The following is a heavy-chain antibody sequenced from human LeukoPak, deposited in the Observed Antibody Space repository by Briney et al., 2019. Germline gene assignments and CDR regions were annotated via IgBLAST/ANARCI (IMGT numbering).Heavy chain of an antibody. J-gene: IGHJ3*02. CDR1: GFTFSSYG. CDR3: AKKGMKDAFDI. Sequence: GGSLRLSCAASGFTFSSYGMHWVRQAPGKGLEWVAVISYDGSNKYYADSVKGRFTISRDNSKNTLYLQMNSLRAEDTAVYYCAKKGMKDAFDIWGQGTMVTVSS. V-gene: IGHV3-30*18. CDR2: ISYDGSNK. D-gene: IGHD6-13*01.